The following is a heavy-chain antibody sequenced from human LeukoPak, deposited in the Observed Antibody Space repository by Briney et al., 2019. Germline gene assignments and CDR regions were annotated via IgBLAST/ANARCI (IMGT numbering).Heavy chain of an antibody. Sequence: SETLSLTCTVSGGSIISYYWSWIQQPPGKGLEWIGYIYYSGSTNYNPSLKSRVTISVDTSKNQFSLKLSSVTAADTAVYYCARDSHPDYCGTISLDAFDIWGQGTMVTVSS. CDR3: ARDSHPDYCGTISLDAFDI. D-gene: IGHD4-23*01. CDR1: GGSIISYY. CDR2: IYYSGST. J-gene: IGHJ3*02. V-gene: IGHV4-59*01.